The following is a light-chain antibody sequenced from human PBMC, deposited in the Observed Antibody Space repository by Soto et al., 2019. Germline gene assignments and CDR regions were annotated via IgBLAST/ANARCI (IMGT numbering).Light chain of an antibody. J-gene: IGKJ4*01. CDR3: QQSFTTPLT. CDR2: DAS. CDR1: QGISSA. Sequence: AIQLPKSPSSLSASVGDRLTITCRASQGISSALAWYQQKPGKAPKLLIYDASSLESGVPSRFSGSGSGTDFNLTINSLQPEDFAAYFCQQSFTTPLTFGGGTKVDIK. V-gene: IGKV1-13*02.